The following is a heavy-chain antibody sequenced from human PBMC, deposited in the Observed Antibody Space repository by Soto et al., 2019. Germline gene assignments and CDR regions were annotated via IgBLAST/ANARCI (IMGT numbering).Heavy chain of an antibody. V-gene: IGHV5-51*01. CDR1: GYSFTSYW. Sequence: GESLKISCKGSGYSFTSYWIGWVRQMPGKGLEWMGIIYPGDSDTRYSPSFQGQVTISADKSISTAYLQWSSLKASDTAMYYCARVLRWNYDSSAYYYGMDVWGQGTTVTVSS. J-gene: IGHJ6*02. CDR3: ARVLRWNYDSSAYYYGMDV. D-gene: IGHD1-7*01. CDR2: IYPGDSDT.